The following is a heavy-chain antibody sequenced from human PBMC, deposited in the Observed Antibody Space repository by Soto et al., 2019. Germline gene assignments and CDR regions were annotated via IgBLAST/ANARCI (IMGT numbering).Heavy chain of an antibody. Sequence: GESLKISCKGSGYRFTNYWIGWVRQMPGKGLEWMGIIYPGDPQSRYSPSFQGQVTISADKSISTVYLQWSSLKASDSAIYYCARQTYYYGADVWDQGTTVTVSS. J-gene: IGHJ6*02. CDR1: GYRFTNYW. CDR3: ARQTYYYGADV. CDR2: IYPGDPQS. V-gene: IGHV5-51*01.